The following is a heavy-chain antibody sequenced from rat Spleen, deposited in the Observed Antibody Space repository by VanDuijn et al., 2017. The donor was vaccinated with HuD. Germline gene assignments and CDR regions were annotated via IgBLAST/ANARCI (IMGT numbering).Heavy chain of an antibody. CDR3: TTVLQGHGFAY. J-gene: IGHJ3*01. CDR1: GFTFNNYY. Sequence: EVQLVESGGGLVQPGRSLKLSCAASGFTFNNYYMVWVRQAPTKGLEWVAYISTAGSNTFYRDSVKGRFTISRDNAKSTLYLQMDSLKSEDTATYYCTTVLQGHGFAYWGQGTLVTVSS. CDR2: ISTAGSNT. V-gene: IGHV5-27*01. D-gene: IGHD1-1*01.